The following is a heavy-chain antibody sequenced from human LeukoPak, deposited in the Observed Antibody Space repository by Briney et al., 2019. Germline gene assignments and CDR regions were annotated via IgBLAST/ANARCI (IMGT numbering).Heavy chain of an antibody. CDR3: ASRGSAIYYYMDV. D-gene: IGHD3-10*01. CDR2: IYTSGST. Sequence: SETLSLTCTVSGGSISSGSYYWSWIRQPAGKGLEWIGRIYTSGSTNYNPSLKSRVTMSVDTSKNQFSLKLSSVTAADTAVYYCASRGSAIYYYMDVWGKGTTVTISS. V-gene: IGHV4-61*02. J-gene: IGHJ6*03. CDR1: GGSISSGSYY.